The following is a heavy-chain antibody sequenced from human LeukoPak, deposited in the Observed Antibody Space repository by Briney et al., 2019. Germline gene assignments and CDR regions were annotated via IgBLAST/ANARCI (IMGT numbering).Heavy chain of an antibody. D-gene: IGHD4-17*01. CDR1: GFTFSGSA. Sequence: GGSLRLSCAASGFTFSGSAIHWVRQASGKGLEWVGRIRSKANSYATSSDASVKGRFPISRDDSKNTAYLQMNSLKTEDTAVYYCTRDYGVLFDYWGQGTLVTVSS. CDR2: IRSKANSYAT. CDR3: TRDYGVLFDY. J-gene: IGHJ4*02. V-gene: IGHV3-73*01.